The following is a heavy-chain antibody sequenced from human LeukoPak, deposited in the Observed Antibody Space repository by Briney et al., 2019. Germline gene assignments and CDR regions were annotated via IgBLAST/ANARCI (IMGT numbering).Heavy chain of an antibody. J-gene: IGHJ4*02. V-gene: IGHV1-2*02. CDR3: ARDGDYDILTGYTLTYYFDY. D-gene: IGHD3-9*01. CDR1: GYTFTGYY. CDR2: INPNSGGT. Sequence: WASVKVSCKASGYTFTGYYMHWVRRAPGQGLEWMGWINPNSGGTNYAQKFQGRVTMTRDTSISTAYMELSRLRSDDTAVYYCARDGDYDILTGYTLTYYFDYWGQGTLVTVSS.